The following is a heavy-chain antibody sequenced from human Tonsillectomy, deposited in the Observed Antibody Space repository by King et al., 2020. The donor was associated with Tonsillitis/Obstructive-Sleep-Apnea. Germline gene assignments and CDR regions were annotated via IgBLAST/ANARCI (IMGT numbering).Heavy chain of an antibody. J-gene: IGHJ6*03. Sequence: VQLVESGGGLAQPGKSLRLSCAASGFTFDDYAMHWVRQSPGKGLEWGSGITWNGGSTDYVDSVKGRFTISRDNAKKSLYLQMNSLRVEDTAFYYCAKVLAVAGSCYMDVWGKGTTVTVSS. D-gene: IGHD6-19*01. V-gene: IGHV3-9*01. CDR1: GFTFDDYA. CDR2: ITWNGGST. CDR3: AKVLAVAGSCYMDV.